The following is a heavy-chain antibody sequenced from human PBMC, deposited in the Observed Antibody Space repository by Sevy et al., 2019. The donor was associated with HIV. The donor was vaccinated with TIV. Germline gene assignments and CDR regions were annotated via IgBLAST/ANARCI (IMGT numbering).Heavy chain of an antibody. D-gene: IGHD7-27*01. CDR1: VFTFSNYG. J-gene: IGHJ3*02. V-gene: IGHV3-30*18. Sequence: GGSLRLSCAASVFTFSNYGMHWVRQAPGKGLEWVAFISYDGGNKDHADSVKGRFTISRDNSKNTLYLQMNSLRAEDTAMYYCAKFSSLGNAFDIWGQGTMVTVSS. CDR3: AKFSSLGNAFDI. CDR2: ISYDGGNK.